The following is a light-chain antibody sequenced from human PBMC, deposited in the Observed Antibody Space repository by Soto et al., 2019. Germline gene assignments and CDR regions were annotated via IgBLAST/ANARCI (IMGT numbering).Light chain of an antibody. J-gene: IGKJ4*01. CDR2: GAS. Sequence: EIVLTQSPVTLSASPGERATLSCRASQSISTTLVWYQQKPGQAPRLLIYGASTRATGVPARFSGSGSGTEFTLTISSLQSEDFAVYYRQQYNSWVTFGGGTKVDIK. CDR1: QSISTT. V-gene: IGKV3-15*01. CDR3: QQYNSWVT.